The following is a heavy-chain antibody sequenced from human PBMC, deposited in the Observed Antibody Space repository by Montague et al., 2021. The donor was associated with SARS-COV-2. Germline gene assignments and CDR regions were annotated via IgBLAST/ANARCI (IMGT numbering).Heavy chain of an antibody. J-gene: IGHJ6*03. CDR3: ASSYYYGSGTYVYNYYMEV. V-gene: IGHV4-39*01. CDR2: ISYSGRT. CDR1: GGFVSSSPYD. Sequence: SETLSLTCTVSGGFVSSSPYDWGWIRQPPGRGLEWVGSISYSGRTYCXXXLVSRLTISVDSSENQFSLRLSSVTAADTAVYYCASSYYYGSGTYVYNYYMEVWGKGTTVTVSS. D-gene: IGHD3-10*01.